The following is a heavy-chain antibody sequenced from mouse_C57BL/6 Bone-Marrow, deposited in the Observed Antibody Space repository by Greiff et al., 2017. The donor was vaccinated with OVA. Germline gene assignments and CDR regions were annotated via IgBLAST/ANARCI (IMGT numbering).Heavy chain of an antibody. CDR1: GYTFTSYW. CDR2: IYPGSGRT. V-gene: IGHV1-55*01. D-gene: IGHD1-1*01. Sequence: QVQLQQPGAELVKPGASVKMSCKASGYTFTSYWITWVKQRPGQGLEWIGDIYPGSGRTNYNEKFKSKATLTVDTSSSTAYMQLSSLTSEDSAVYYCARNYYGSSYVGYYFDYWGQGTTLTVSS. J-gene: IGHJ2*01. CDR3: ARNYYGSSYVGYYFDY.